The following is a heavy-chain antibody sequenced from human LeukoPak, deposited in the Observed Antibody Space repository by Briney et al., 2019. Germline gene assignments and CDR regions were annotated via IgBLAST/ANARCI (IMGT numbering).Heavy chain of an antibody. Sequence: TGGSLRLSCAGSGFTFISYDMTWVRQAPGKGLEAVSSISVSGDRTYYADSVKGRFTISRDNAKNSLYLQMNSLRAEDTAVYYCARSREGVAGFFDYWGQGTLVTVSS. J-gene: IGHJ4*02. CDR3: ARSREGVAGFFDY. CDR2: ISVSGDRT. V-gene: IGHV3-21*04. D-gene: IGHD6-19*01. CDR1: GFTFISYD.